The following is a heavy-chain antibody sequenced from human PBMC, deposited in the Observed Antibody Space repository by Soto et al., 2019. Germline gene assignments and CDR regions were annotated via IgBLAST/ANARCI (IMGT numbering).Heavy chain of an antibody. CDR3: ARERPDGARLDP. D-gene: IGHD6-6*01. V-gene: IGHV4-30-4*01. J-gene: IGHJ5*02. CDR2: IYHSGST. CDR1: GGSISSGDYY. Sequence: SETLSLTCTVSGGSISSGDYYWSWIRQPPGKGLEWIGYIYHSGSTYYNPSLKSRVTISVNTSKNQFSLKLSSVTAADTAVCYCARERPDGARLDPWGQGTLVTAPQ.